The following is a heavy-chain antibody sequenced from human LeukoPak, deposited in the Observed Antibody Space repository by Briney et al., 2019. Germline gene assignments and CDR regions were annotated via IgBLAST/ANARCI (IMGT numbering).Heavy chain of an antibody. CDR1: GGSFSNNY. CDR2: INHSGST. Sequence: SETLSLTCAVYGGSFSNNYWNWIRQPPGKGLEWIGEINHSGSTNYNPSLKSRATISVDTSKKQFSLKLSSVTAADTAVYYCARGRSSIRYFDLWGRGTLVTVSS. CDR3: ARGRSSIRYFDL. V-gene: IGHV4-34*01. J-gene: IGHJ2*01. D-gene: IGHD6-13*01.